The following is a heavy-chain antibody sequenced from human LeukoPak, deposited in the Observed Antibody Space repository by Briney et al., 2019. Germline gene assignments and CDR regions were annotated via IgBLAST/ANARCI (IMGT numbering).Heavy chain of an antibody. V-gene: IGHV3-23*01. Sequence: GGSLRLSCAASGFTFSTSDMSWVRQAPGKGLEWVSSSSGSGRDAYYADSVKGRFTISRDNSKNTVYLQMNSLRAEDTAVYYCAKDALPQYDSTGSFDYWGQGTLVTVCS. J-gene: IGHJ4*02. CDR1: GFTFSTSD. CDR3: AKDALPQYDSTGSFDY. CDR2: SSGSGRDA. D-gene: IGHD3-22*01.